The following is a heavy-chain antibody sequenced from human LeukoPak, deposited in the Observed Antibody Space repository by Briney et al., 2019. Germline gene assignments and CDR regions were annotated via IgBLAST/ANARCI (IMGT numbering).Heavy chain of an antibody. CDR2: IYYSGST. V-gene: IGHV4-39*07. J-gene: IGHJ4*02. CDR1: GGSISSSSYY. CDR3: ARGYYYFDY. D-gene: IGHD2-15*01. Sequence: SETLSLTCTVSGGSISSSSYYWGWIRQPPGKGLEWIGSIYYSGSTYYNPSLKSRVTISIDKSKTQFSLRLSSVTAADTAVYYCARGYYYFDYWGQGTLVTVSS.